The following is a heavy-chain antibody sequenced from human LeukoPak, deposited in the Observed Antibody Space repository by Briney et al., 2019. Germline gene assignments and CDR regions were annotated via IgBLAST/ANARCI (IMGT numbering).Heavy chain of an antibody. J-gene: IGHJ4*02. D-gene: IGHD2-2*01. CDR2: INQGGSER. Sequence: GGSLRLSCAASGFIFRDYGISWVRQGPGEGPGWVANINQGGSERYYVDSVKGRFTISRDNAKNSLDLQMNSLRVEDTAIYYCARLAVPPGNRGWYYEQWGQGTLVSVSS. V-gene: IGHV3-7*03. CDR1: GFIFRDYG. CDR3: ARLAVPPGNRGWYYEQ.